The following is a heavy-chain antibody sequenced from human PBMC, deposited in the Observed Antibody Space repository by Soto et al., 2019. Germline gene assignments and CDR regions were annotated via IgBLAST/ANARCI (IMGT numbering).Heavy chain of an antibody. D-gene: IGHD3-3*01. CDR2: IVPMFGTS. V-gene: IGHV1-69*06. J-gene: IGHJ4*02. CDR1: GGTSTRYA. CDR3: NRGSEYDFWSGYL. Sequence: QERLVQSGAEVRKPGSSVKVSCKVTGGTSTRYAINWVRQAPGQGLEWMGGIVPMFGTSKYAKKFQGRVTMTADTSTNIAYMELRSLRSEDTAVYYCNRGSEYDFWSGYLWGQGTLVSVSS.